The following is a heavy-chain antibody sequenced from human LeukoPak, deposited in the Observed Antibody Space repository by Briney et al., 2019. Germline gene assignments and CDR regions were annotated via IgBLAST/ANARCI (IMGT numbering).Heavy chain of an antibody. CDR3: ARNSSSGWFDF. J-gene: IGHJ4*02. CDR2: IYNCVST. Sequence: SETLSLTCTVSEDSISTPFYYWGWIRQPPGKGLERIGSIYNCVSTFYNPSLKSRVTISIDTSRNHFSLGLTSVNVADTAVYYCARNSSSGWFDFWGQGILVTVSS. V-gene: IGHV4-39*02. CDR1: EDSISTPFYY. D-gene: IGHD6-19*01.